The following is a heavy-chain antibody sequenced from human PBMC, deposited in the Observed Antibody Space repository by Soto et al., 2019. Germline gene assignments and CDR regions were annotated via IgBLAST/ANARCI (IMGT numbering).Heavy chain of an antibody. D-gene: IGHD3-22*01. CDR2: IYYSGST. V-gene: IGHV4-39*01. J-gene: IGHJ4*02. CDR1: GGSISSSSYF. CDR3: ARATYYYDSSGSDFDD. Sequence: PSETLSLTCTVSGGSISSSSYFWGWIRQPPGKGLEWIGTIYYSGSTYYNPSLKSRVTISVDTSKNQFSLKLSSVTAADTAVYYCARATYYYDSSGSDFDDWGQGTLVTVSS.